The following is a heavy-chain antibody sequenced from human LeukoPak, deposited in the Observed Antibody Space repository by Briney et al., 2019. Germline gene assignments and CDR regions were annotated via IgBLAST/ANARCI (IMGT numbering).Heavy chain of an antibody. V-gene: IGHV1-8*01. D-gene: IGHD3-9*01. CDR1: GFTFTSDD. CDR3: ARGDDYYDVLTGYSPFAS. J-gene: IGHJ4*02. Sequence: ASVKVSCKASGFTFTSDDINWVRQATGQGLERMGCINPKSGDTDYAQKFQGRVTMTKNTSISTAYMELSSLRFDDTAVYFCARGDDYYDVLTGYSPFASWGQGTLVTVSS. CDR2: INPKSGDT.